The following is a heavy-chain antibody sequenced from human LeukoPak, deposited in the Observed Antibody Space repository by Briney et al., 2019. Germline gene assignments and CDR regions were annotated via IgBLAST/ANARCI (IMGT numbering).Heavy chain of an antibody. D-gene: IGHD4-17*01. CDR1: GFTFSTHG. V-gene: IGHV3-48*02. CDR2: ISSSSDPI. J-gene: IGHJ4*02. Sequence: GGSLTLSCAASGFTFSTHGMNWVRQAPGKRLECVSYISSSSDPIYYADSGKGRFTISRDNAENSLYLQMNSLRDQDTAVYYCARAVRSAYDSRGPGALGTVSS. CDR3: ARAVRSAYDS.